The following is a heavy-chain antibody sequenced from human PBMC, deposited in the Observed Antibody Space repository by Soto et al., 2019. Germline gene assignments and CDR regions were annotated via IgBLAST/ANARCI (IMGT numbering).Heavy chain of an antibody. CDR2: IIPILGIA. V-gene: IGHV1-69*02. CDR1: GGTFSSYT. J-gene: IGHJ4*02. Sequence: SVKVSCKASGGTFSSYTISWVRQAPGQGLEWMGRIIPILGIANYAQKFQGRVTITADKSTSTAYMELSSLRSEDTAVYYCARVGSGYDFDYWGQGTLVTVSS. D-gene: IGHD5-12*01. CDR3: ARVGSGYDFDY.